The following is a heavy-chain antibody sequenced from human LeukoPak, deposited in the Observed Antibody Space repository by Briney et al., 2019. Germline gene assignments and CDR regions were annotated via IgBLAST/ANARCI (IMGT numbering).Heavy chain of an antibody. Sequence: GGPLRLSCEASGFTFSTHAMNWIRQTPGKGLEWLSVISGDVQTTTYASSVKGRFTISRDNSKNTLYLEMNSLRVEDMAIYYCAKDGYYSSANHFARLHFDLWGRGTRVTVSS. CDR3: AKDGYYSSANHFARLHFDL. V-gene: IGHV3-23*01. CDR1: GFTFSTHA. J-gene: IGHJ2*01. D-gene: IGHD3-3*01. CDR2: ISGDVQTT.